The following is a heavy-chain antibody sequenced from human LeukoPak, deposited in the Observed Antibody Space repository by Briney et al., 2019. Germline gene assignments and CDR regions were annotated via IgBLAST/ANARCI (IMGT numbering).Heavy chain of an antibody. D-gene: IGHD2-21*02. Sequence: PGGSLRLSCAASGFTFSSYSMNWVRQAPGKGLEWVSSISSSSSYIYYADSVKGRFTISRDNAKNSLYLQMNSLRAEDTALYYCAKDLYCVGDCYPYYFDYWGQGTLVTVSS. CDR1: GFTFSSYS. V-gene: IGHV3-21*04. CDR2: ISSSSSYI. J-gene: IGHJ4*02. CDR3: AKDLYCVGDCYPYYFDY.